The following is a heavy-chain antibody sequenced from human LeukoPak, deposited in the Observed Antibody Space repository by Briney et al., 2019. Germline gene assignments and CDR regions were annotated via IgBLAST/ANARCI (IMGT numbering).Heavy chain of an antibody. D-gene: IGHD6-19*01. CDR1: GGSISSGGYY. V-gene: IGHV4-31*03. J-gene: IGHJ6*02. CDR3: ARGIAVAGKEVGMDV. CDR2: IYYSGST. Sequence: SQTLSLTCTVSGGSISSGGYYWSWIRQHPGKGLEWIGYIYYSGSTYYNPSLKSRVTISVDTSKNQFSLKLSSVTAADTAVYYCARGIAVAGKEVGMDVWGQGTTVTVSS.